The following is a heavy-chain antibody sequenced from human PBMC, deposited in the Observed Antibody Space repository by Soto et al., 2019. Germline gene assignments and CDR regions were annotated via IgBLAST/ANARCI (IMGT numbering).Heavy chain of an antibody. CDR1: GGFVSSVNYY. V-gene: IGHV4-61*01. CDR3: ARDVVYWGSTSCLKGVFDP. J-gene: IGHJ5*02. D-gene: IGHD2-2*01. CDR2: IHYSGST. Sequence: PSETLSLTCSVSGGFVSSVNYYWSWIRQPPGKGLEWIGHIHYSGSTNYNPSLKSLLTISLDTSKNQFSLHLSSVTAADTARYYCARDVVYWGSTSCLKGVFDPWGEGTLVTVSA.